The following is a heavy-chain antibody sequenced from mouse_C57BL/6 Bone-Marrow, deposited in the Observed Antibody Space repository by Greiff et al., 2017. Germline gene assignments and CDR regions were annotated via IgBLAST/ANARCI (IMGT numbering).Heavy chain of an antibody. CDR3: ARSTGYVDYFDY. Sequence: VQLQQPGAELVKPGASVKLSCKASGYTFTSYWMQWVKQRPGQGLEWIGEIDPSDSDTNYNQKFKGKATLTVDKSSSTAYMQLSSLTSEDSAVYYCARSTGYVDYFDYWGQGTTLTVSS. V-gene: IGHV1-50*01. CDR1: GYTFTSYW. J-gene: IGHJ2*01. D-gene: IGHD3-2*02. CDR2: IDPSDSDT.